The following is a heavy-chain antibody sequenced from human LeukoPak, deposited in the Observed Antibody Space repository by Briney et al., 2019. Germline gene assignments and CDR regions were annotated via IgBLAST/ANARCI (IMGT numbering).Heavy chain of an antibody. Sequence: RGSLRLSCAASGFTFSNYWMSWVRQAPGKGLEYVANIKQDGSETYYVDSVKGRFTISRDNAKSSLYLQMNSLRVEDTAVYYCARDQGIMFFDNWGQGTLVTVSS. CDR3: ARDQGIMFFDN. CDR1: GFTFSNYW. J-gene: IGHJ4*02. CDR2: IKQDGSET. D-gene: IGHD2-21*01. V-gene: IGHV3-7*01.